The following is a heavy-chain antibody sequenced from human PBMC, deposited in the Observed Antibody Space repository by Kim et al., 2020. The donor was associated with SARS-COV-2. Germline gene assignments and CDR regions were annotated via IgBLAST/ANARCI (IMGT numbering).Heavy chain of an antibody. Sequence: ASVKVSCKASGYTFTNFYMHWVRQAPGQGLEWVGIINPSGGSTSYAQKFQGRVTMTTDTSTSTVYMELSSLRSEDTAVYYCARELKRIGGLRLLVQHWGQGTLVTVSS. CDR1: GYTFTNFY. CDR2: INPSGGST. J-gene: IGHJ1*01. V-gene: IGHV1-46*01. D-gene: IGHD3-3*01. CDR3: ARELKRIGGLRLLVQH.